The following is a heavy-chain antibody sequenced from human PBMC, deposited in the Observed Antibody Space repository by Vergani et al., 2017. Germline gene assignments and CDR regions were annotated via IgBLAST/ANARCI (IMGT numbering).Heavy chain of an antibody. Sequence: QVQLQKSGPGLVKPSQTLSLTCTVSGGSISSGGYYWSWIRQHPGKGLEWIGYIYYSGSTYYNPSLKSRVTISVDTSKNQFSLKLSSVTAADTAVYYCARSLRVAATPVGYFDYWGQGTLVTVSS. J-gene: IGHJ4*02. CDR3: ARSLRVAATPVGYFDY. V-gene: IGHV4-31*03. CDR1: GGSISSGGYY. D-gene: IGHD2-15*01. CDR2: IYYSGST.